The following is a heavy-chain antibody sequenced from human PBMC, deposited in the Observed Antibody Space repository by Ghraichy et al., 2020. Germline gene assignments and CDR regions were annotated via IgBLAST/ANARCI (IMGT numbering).Heavy chain of an antibody. Sequence: WGSLRLSCAASGFTFSSYGMHWVRQAPGKGLEWVAFIRYDGSNKYYAESVKGRFTISRDNSKNTLYLQMNSLRAEDTAVYYCAKVYSSGWTRIFYYGMDVWGQGATVTVSS. CDR2: IRYDGSNK. V-gene: IGHV3-30*02. D-gene: IGHD6-19*01. J-gene: IGHJ6*02. CDR1: GFTFSSYG. CDR3: AKVYSSGWTRIFYYGMDV.